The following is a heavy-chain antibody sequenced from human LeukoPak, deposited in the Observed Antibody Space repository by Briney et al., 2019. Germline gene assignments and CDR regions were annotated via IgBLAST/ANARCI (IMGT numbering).Heavy chain of an antibody. Sequence: PEAPSDICTVSGGSIMRLYWSWIRQPAGEGLEWVGRVLSREPLTSDPSFQRRVTVSLDTSKHKFSLKQSSVTAADTADCYCARDRYDNLTEHLARLDVWGQGTTVIVSS. V-gene: IGHV4-4*07. J-gene: IGHJ6*02. CDR1: GGSIMRLY. CDR3: ARDRYDNLTEHLARLDV. D-gene: IGHD3-9*01. CDR2: VLSREPL.